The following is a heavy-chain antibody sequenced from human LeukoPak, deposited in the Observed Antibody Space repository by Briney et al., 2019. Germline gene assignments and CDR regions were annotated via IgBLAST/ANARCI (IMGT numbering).Heavy chain of an antibody. CDR1: GFTFSSYT. D-gene: IGHD3/OR15-3a*01. Sequence: GGSLRLSCAASGFTFSSYTMNWVRQAPGKGLEWVSAISGNGGSTYSADSVKGRFIISRDNSKNTLYLQMNSLRGEDTAVYYCAKQWRGTGDAFDIWGQGTMVIVS. J-gene: IGHJ3*02. V-gene: IGHV3-23*01. CDR2: ISGNGGST. CDR3: AKQWRGTGDAFDI.